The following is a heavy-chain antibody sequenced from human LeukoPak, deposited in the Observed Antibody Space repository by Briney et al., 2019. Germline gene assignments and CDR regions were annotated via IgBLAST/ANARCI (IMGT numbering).Heavy chain of an antibody. J-gene: IGHJ4*02. CDR2: ISWNSGSI. V-gene: IGHV3-9*01. Sequence: PGGSLRLSCAASGFTFSSSAMSWVRQAPGKGLEWVSGISWNSGSIGYADSVKGRFTISRDNAKNSLYLQMNSLRAEDTALYYCAKDRYYYDSSGATTFDYWGQGTLVTVSS. CDR3: AKDRYYYDSSGATTFDY. D-gene: IGHD3-22*01. CDR1: GFTFSSSA.